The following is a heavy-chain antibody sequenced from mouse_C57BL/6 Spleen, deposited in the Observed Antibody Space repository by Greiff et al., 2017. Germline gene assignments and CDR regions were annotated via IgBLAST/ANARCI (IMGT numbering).Heavy chain of an antibody. Sequence: QVQLQQSGAELARPGASVKMSCKASGYTFTSYTMHWVKQRPGQGLEWIGYINPSSGYTKYNQKFKDKATLTADKSSSTAYMQLSSLTSEDSAVYYCAREGITTVNFDYWGQGTTLTVSS. D-gene: IGHD1-1*01. CDR1: GYTFTSYT. CDR3: AREGITTVNFDY. CDR2: INPSSGYT. V-gene: IGHV1-4*01. J-gene: IGHJ2*01.